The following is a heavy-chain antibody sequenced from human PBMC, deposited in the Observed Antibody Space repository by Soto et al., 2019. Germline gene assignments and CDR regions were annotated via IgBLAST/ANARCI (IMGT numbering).Heavy chain of an antibody. CDR2: IYTSGST. V-gene: IGHV4-4*07. D-gene: IGHD2-8*01. CDR3: ARYCNNSDCRHLYYFDY. CDR1: DASISSYY. Sequence: KPSETLSLTCIVSDASISSYYWSWIRQPAGKGLEWIGRIYTSGSTNYNPSLKSRVTMSVDTSKNQFSLKLTSVTAADTAVYYCARYCNNSDCRHLYYFDYWGLGTLVTVSS. J-gene: IGHJ4*02.